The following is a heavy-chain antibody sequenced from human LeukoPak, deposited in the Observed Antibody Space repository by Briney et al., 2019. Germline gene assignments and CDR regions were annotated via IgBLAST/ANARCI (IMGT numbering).Heavy chain of an antibody. CDR3: ARVPSHYYDSSGQYYFDY. J-gene: IGHJ4*02. V-gene: IGHV4-39*07. CDR2: IYHSGST. CDR1: GGSISSSIYY. D-gene: IGHD3-22*01. Sequence: SETLSLTCSVSGGSISSSIYYWGWIRQPPGKGLEWIGSIYHSGSTYYNPSLKSRVTISVDTSKNQFSLKLSSVTAADTAVYYCARVPSHYYDSSGQYYFDYWGQGTLVTVSS.